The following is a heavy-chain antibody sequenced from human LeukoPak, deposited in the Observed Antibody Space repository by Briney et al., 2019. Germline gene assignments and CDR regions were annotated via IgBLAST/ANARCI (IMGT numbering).Heavy chain of an antibody. V-gene: IGHV1-18*01. D-gene: IGHD3-22*01. CDR1: GYTFTNYY. CDR2: ISTYNGNT. CDR3: ARSKGGITMIVVVNSAFDV. Sequence: ASVKVSFKASGYTFTNYYISWVRQAPGQGLEWMGWISTYNGNTNYAQNLQGRVTLTTDTSTSTAYMELRSLRSDDTAVYYCARSKGGITMIVVVNSAFDVWGPGTMVTVSS. J-gene: IGHJ3*01.